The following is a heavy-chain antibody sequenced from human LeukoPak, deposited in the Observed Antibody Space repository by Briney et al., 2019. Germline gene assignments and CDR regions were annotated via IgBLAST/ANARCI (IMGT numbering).Heavy chain of an antibody. CDR3: VRDIYSKYLDF. CDR2: MWYDASDK. CDR1: GFSFRSHG. V-gene: IGHV3-33*01. Sequence: GGSLRLSCAASGFSFRSHGMHWVRQAPGKGLEWVAVMWYDASDKYYADSVRGRFTVSRDNSKNTFHLQMNSLRVDDTAVYYCVRDIYSKYLDFWGRGTLVTVSS. D-gene: IGHD3-10*01. J-gene: IGHJ2*01.